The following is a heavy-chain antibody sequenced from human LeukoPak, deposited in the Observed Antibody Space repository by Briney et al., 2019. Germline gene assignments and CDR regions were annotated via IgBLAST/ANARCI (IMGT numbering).Heavy chain of an antibody. CDR2: TYYRSKWYN. D-gene: IGHD1-26*01. CDR3: ARVQWELLSNYYYGMDV. V-gene: IGHV6-1*01. Sequence: SQTLSLTCAISGDSVSSNSAAWNWIRQSPSRGLEWLGRTYYRSKWYNDYAVSVKSRITINPDTSKNQFSLQLNSVTPEDTAVYYCARVQWELLSNYYYGMDVWGQGTTVTVSS. CDR1: GDSVSSNSAA. J-gene: IGHJ6*02.